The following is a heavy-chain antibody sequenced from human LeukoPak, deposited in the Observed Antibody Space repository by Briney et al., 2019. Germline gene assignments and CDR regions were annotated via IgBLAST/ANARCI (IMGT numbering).Heavy chain of an antibody. J-gene: IGHJ4*02. CDR3: ARGRRYYYDSSGYGFDY. CDR2: INHSGST. CDR1: GGSLSGYY. Sequence: SETLSLTCAVYGGSLSGYYWSWIRQPPGKGLEWIGEINHSGSTNYNPSLKSRVTISVDTSKNQFSLKLSSVTAADTAVYYCARGRRYYYDSSGYGFDYWGQGTLVTVSS. D-gene: IGHD3-22*01. V-gene: IGHV4-34*01.